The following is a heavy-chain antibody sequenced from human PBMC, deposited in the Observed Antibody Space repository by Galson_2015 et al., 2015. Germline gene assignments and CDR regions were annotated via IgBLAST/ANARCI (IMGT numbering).Heavy chain of an antibody. CDR1: GFSFSSYW. CDR3: ARDNWSLLDY. D-gene: IGHD1-20*01. V-gene: IGHV3-7*01. J-gene: IGHJ4*02. CDR2: MNLDGSEK. Sequence: SLRLSCAASGFSFSSYWMAWDRQAPGKGLEWVANMNLDGSEKYYVDSVKGRFTISRDNAKNSLYLQMNSLRAEDTAVYYCARDNWSLLDYWGQGTLVTVSS.